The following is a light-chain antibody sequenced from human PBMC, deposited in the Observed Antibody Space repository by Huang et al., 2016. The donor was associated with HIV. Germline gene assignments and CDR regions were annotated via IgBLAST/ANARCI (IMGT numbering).Light chain of an antibody. CDR3: QQYGSSPPYT. J-gene: IGKJ2*01. CDR1: QSVSSSY. Sequence: EIVLTQSPGTLSLSPGERAPLSCRASQSVSSSYLAWYQQKPGQAPRLLIYGASSRATGIPDRFRGSGSGTDFTLTISRLEPEDFAVYYCQQYGSSPPYTFGQGTKLEIK. CDR2: GAS. V-gene: IGKV3-20*01.